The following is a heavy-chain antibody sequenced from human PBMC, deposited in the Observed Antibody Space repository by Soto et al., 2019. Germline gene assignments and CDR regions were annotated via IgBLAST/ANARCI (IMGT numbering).Heavy chain of an antibody. CDR2: IKSRTDGGVT. Sequence: EVQLVESGGTLVKPGGSLRLSCATSGFTFSKAWMSWVRQAPGKGLEWVGRIKSRTDGGVTDYNAPVKGRFTVSRDDSKNTFNLQMNSLRTEDTDVYYCTTDSGKAVAGDFDYWGQGTLVTVST. V-gene: IGHV3-15*02. D-gene: IGHD6-19*01. J-gene: IGHJ4*02. CDR3: TTDSGKAVAGDFDY. CDR1: GFTFSKAW.